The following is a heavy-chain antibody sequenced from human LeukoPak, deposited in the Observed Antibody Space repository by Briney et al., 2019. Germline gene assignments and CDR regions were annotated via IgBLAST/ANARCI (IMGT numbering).Heavy chain of an antibody. CDR1: GFTFSDYA. CDR2: VSDDGRNT. CDR3: ARGHCSSGTCHSSLPYYFDY. Sequence: GGSLRLSCAASGFTFSDYAMSWVRQTPGKGLEWVSTVSDDGRNTYHRDSVKGRFTIARDKNTLYLQMSSLGVGDTAVYYCARGHCSSGTCHSSLPYYFDYWGQGTLVTVSS. V-gene: IGHV3-23*01. D-gene: IGHD2-15*01. J-gene: IGHJ4*02.